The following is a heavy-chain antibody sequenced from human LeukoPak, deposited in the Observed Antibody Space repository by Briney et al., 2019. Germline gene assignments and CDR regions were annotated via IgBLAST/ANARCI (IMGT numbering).Heavy chain of an antibody. CDR2: ISGSGGST. V-gene: IGHV3-23*01. Sequence: GGSLRLSCAASGFIFSSYAMSWVRQAPGKGLEWVSAISGSGGSTYYADSVKGRFTISRGNSKNTLYLQMNSLRAEDTAVYYCAKFRVVPAAIVSYFQHWGQGTLVTVSS. CDR1: GFIFSSYA. J-gene: IGHJ1*01. CDR3: AKFRVVPAAIVSYFQH. D-gene: IGHD2-2*02.